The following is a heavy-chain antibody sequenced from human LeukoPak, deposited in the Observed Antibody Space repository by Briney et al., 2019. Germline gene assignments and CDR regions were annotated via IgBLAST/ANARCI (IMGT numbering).Heavy chain of an antibody. J-gene: IGHJ5*02. D-gene: IGHD2-21*01. CDR1: SGSISTSNYY. V-gene: IGHV4-39*07. CDR3: ARDYSSVGWFDP. Sequence: PSETLSLTCTVSSGSISTSNYYWGWVRQPPGKALEWIGNIFYSGSTNYNPSLKSRVTISVDTSKNQFSLKLSSVTAADTAVYYCARDYSSVGWFDPWGQGTLVTVSS. CDR2: IFYSGST.